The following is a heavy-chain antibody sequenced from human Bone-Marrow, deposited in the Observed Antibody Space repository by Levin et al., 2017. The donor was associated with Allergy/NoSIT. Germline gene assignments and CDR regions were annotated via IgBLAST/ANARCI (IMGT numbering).Heavy chain of an antibody. D-gene: IGHD5-12*01. CDR1: AASVNTAGNY. Sequence: KASETLSLTCSVSAASVNTAGNYWTWIRHHPGKGLEWIGYILYSGSTYYNPSLESRVTISVDTSQNQFSLKMESVTAADTAVYYCARDRGYSGHIDFWGQGTLVTVSS. V-gene: IGHV4-31*03. J-gene: IGHJ4*02. CDR2: ILYSGST. CDR3: ARDRGYSGHIDF.